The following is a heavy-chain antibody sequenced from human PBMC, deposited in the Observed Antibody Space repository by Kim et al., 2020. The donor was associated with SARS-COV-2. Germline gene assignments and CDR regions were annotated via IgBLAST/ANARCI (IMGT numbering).Heavy chain of an antibody. D-gene: IGHD3-3*01. CDR3: ARVHPPRDFWSGYYSNPSATDY. V-gene: IGHV3-7*01. Sequence: GGSLRLSCAASGFTFSSYWMSWVRQAPGKGLEWVANIKQDGSEKYYVDSVKGRFTISRDNAKNSLYLQMNSLRAEDTAVYYCARVHPPRDFWSGYYSNPSATDYWGQGTLVTVSS. CDR1: GFTFSSYW. J-gene: IGHJ4*02. CDR2: IKQDGSEK.